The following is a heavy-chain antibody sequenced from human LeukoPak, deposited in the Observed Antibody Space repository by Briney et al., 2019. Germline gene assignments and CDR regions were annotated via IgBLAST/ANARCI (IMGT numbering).Heavy chain of an antibody. CDR3: ARQLHSSGSFYVRPVEIDS. Sequence: PSETLSLTCTVSGGSISSSSYYWGWIRQPPGKGLEWIGSIYYSGSTYYNPSLKSRVTISVDTSKNQFSLKLSSVTAADTAVYYCARQLHSSGSFYVRPVEIDSWGQGTLVTVSS. CDR2: IYYSGST. J-gene: IGHJ4*02. V-gene: IGHV4-39*01. CDR1: GGSISSSSYY. D-gene: IGHD1-26*01.